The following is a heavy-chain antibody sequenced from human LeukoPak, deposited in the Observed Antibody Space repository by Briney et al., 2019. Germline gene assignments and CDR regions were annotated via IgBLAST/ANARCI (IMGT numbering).Heavy chain of an antibody. CDR1: GFTFSDYY. Sequence: GGSLRLPCAASGFTFSDYYMSWIRQAPGKGLEWVSYISSSSSYTNYADSVKGRFTISRDNAKNSLYLQMNSLRAEDTAVYYCARDFRGVWRGGAVARWGYYFDYWGQGTLVTVSS. CDR3: ARDFRGVWRGGAVARWGYYFDY. CDR2: ISSSSSYT. J-gene: IGHJ4*02. V-gene: IGHV3-11*06. D-gene: IGHD6-19*01.